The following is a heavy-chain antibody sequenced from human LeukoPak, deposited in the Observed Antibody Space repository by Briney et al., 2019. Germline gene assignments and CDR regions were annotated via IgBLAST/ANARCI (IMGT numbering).Heavy chain of an antibody. CDR1: GGSISSGGYY. CDR3: ARRGSGRRDY. D-gene: IGHD6-19*01. V-gene: IGHV4-30-2*01. CDR2: IYHSGST. J-gene: IGHJ4*02. Sequence: SETLCLTCTVSGGSISSGGYYWIWIRQPPGKGLEWIGYIYHSGSTYYNPSLKSRVTISVDRSKNQFSLKLSSVTAADTAVYYCARRGSGRRDYWGQGTLVTVSS.